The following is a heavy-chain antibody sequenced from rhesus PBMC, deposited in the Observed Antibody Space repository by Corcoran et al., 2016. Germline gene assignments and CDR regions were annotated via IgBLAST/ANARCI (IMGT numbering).Heavy chain of an antibody. J-gene: IGHJ4*01. D-gene: IGHD4-29*01. Sequence: EVQLVESGGGLAKPGGSLSLSCEASGFSFSDYYMYWVRQAQGQGLVWVAGISIKGGIKDYADSVKGRFTIARENAKNELYVQMDSLRAEDTAVYYCARMYGSRLYYFDYWGQGVLVTVSS. CDR3: ARMYGSRLYYFDY. V-gene: IGHV3S18*01. CDR2: ISIKGGIK. CDR1: GFSFSDYY.